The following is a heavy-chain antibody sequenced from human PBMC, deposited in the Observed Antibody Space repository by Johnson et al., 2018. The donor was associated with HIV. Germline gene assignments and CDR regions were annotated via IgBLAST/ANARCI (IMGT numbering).Heavy chain of an antibody. Sequence: EVQLVESGGGLVQPGGSLRLSCVASGFTFSTYWMHWVRQPPGKGLVWVSRINSDGRGTSYADSVKGRFTISRDNAKNTLDLHMNSLRAEETAVYFCARDGESQQLPLGDAFDIWGQGTMVIVYS. CDR2: INSDGRGT. D-gene: IGHD6-13*01. CDR3: ARDGESQQLPLGDAFDI. J-gene: IGHJ3*02. V-gene: IGHV3-74*01. CDR1: GFTFSTYW.